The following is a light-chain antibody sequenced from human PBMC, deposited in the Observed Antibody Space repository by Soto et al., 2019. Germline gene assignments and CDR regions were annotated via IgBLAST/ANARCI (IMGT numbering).Light chain of an antibody. Sequence: QSALAQPTSVSGSPGQSITISCTGSSSDVGGYNFVSWYQHHPGKAPKLILYEVTTRPSGVSSRFSGSKSGNTASLTISGLQADDEANYFCTSYRRGPLYVFGNGTKVTVL. CDR2: EVT. CDR3: TSYRRGPLYV. CDR1: SSDVGGYNF. V-gene: IGLV2-14*01. J-gene: IGLJ1*01.